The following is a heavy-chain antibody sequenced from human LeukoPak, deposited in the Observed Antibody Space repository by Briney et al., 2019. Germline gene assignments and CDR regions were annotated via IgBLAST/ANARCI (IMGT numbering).Heavy chain of an antibody. CDR2: ISYSGYT. V-gene: IGHV4-59*01. CDR3: ARGRNDNGGMFFDS. Sequence: SETLSLTCTVSGGSIRSFYWSWIRQAPGRGLEWIGFISYSGYTSYSPPLKSRVAISVDTSRSQFSLRLSSMTAADTAIYYCARGRNDNGGMFFDSWAQGTLVTVCS. D-gene: IGHD4-23*01. J-gene: IGHJ4*02. CDR1: GGSIRSFY.